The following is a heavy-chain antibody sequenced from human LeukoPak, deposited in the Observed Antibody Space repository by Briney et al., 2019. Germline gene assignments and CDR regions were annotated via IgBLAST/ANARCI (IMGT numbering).Heavy chain of an antibody. D-gene: IGHD2-2*01. CDR3: ARGVGYCSSTSCYLGDY. J-gene: IGHJ4*02. V-gene: IGHV3-30-3*01. CDR1: GFTFSSYA. Sequence: PGRSLRLSCAASGFTFSSYAMHWVRQAPGKGLEWVAVISYDGSNKYYADSVKGRFTISRDNSKNTLYLQMNSLRAEDTAVYYCARGVGYCSSTSCYLGDYWGQGTLVTVSS. CDR2: ISYDGSNK.